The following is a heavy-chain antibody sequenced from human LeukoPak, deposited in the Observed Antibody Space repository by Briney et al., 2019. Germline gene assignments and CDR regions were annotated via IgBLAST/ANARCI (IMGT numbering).Heavy chain of an antibody. CDR2: IIPNLGIA. Sequence: GASVKVSCKASGCTFSSYAISWVRQAPGQGLEWVGGIIPNLGIANYAQKFQGRGTITTDKATGTAYVELSSLRSEDTAVYYCAPDYYDSSGYRDYWGQGTLVTVSS. V-gene: IGHV1-69*10. J-gene: IGHJ4*02. D-gene: IGHD3-22*01. CDR1: GCTFSSYA. CDR3: APDYYDSSGYRDY.